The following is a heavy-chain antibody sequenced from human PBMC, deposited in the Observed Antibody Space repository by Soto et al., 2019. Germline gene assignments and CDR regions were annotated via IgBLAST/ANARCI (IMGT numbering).Heavy chain of an antibody. CDR3: ARDCSSTSCYTDYYYYGMDV. V-gene: IGHV4-59*01. Sequence: SETLSLTCTVSGGSISSYYWSWIRQPPGKGLEWIGYIYYSGSTNYNPSLKSRVTISVDTSKNQFSLKLSSVTAADTAVYYCARDCSSTSCYTDYYYYGMDVWGQGTTVTVSS. J-gene: IGHJ6*02. D-gene: IGHD2-2*02. CDR1: GGSISSYY. CDR2: IYYSGST.